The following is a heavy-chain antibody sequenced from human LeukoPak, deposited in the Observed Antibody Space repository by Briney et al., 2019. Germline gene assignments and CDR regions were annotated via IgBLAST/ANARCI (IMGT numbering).Heavy chain of an antibody. CDR1: GFIFSNYE. CDR3: ARERYSSSRPFTFDY. CDR2: ITGSGSTI. J-gene: IGHJ4*02. D-gene: IGHD6-13*01. V-gene: IGHV3-48*03. Sequence: GGSLRLSCAASGFIFSNYEMNWVRQAPGKGLEWVSYITGSGSTIYYADSVKGRFTISRDNSKNTLYLQMNSLRAEDTAVYYCARERYSSSRPFTFDYWGQGTLVTVSS.